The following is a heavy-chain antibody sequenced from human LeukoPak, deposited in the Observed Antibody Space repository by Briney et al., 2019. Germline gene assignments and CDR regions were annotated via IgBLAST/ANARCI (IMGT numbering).Heavy chain of an antibody. CDR2: IYYSGST. D-gene: IGHD6-13*01. V-gene: IGHV4-59*08. CDR1: GGSISSYY. Sequence: SETLSLTCTVSGGSISSYYWSWIRQPPGKGLEWIGYIYYSGSTYYNPSLKSRVTISVDTSKNQFSLKLSSVTAADTAVYYCARGGRPRYSGSWVDYWGQGTLVTVSS. J-gene: IGHJ4*02. CDR3: ARGGRPRYSGSWVDY.